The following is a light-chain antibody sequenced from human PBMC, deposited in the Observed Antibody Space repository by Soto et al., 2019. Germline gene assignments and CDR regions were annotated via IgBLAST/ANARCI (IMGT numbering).Light chain of an antibody. CDR1: SSNIGSNT. Sequence: QSALTQPPSASGTPGQRVTISCSGSSSNIGSNTVNWYQQLPGTAPKLLIYSNNQRPSGVPDRFSGSKSGTSASLAISGLQSEDEADYYCAAWDESLNYVFGTGTKVTVL. CDR3: AAWDESLNYV. V-gene: IGLV1-44*01. J-gene: IGLJ1*01. CDR2: SNN.